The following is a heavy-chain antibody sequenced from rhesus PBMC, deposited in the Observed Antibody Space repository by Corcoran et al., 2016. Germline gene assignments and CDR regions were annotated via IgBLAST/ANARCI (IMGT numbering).Heavy chain of an antibody. V-gene: IGHV3S18*01. CDR3: ARDSGSWNGVDY. Sequence: SDYYMYWVRQAPGKGLEWVSGINYTGGNTYYADSVKGRFTISRENAKNTLYLQMDSLRAEDTAVYYCARDSGSWNGVDYWGQGVLVTVSS. J-gene: IGHJ4*01. CDR2: INYTGGNT. D-gene: IGHD6-25*01. CDR1: SDYY.